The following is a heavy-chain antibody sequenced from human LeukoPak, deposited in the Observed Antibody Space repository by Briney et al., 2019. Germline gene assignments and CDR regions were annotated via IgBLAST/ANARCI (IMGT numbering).Heavy chain of an antibody. CDR2: IYHSGST. J-gene: IGHJ4*02. D-gene: IGHD6-13*01. CDR3: ARLGGAAVFDY. V-gene: IGHV4-38-2*02. Sequence: SETLSLTCTVSGYSISSGYYWGWIRQPPGKGLEWIGSIYHSGSTYYNPSLKSRVTISVDTSKNQFSLKLSSVTAADTAVYYCARLGGAAVFDYWGQGTLVTVSS. CDR1: GYSISSGYY.